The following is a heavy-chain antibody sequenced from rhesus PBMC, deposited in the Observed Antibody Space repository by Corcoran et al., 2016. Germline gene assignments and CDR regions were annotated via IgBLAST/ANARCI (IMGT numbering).Heavy chain of an antibody. Sequence: QLQLQESGPGLVKPSETLSVTCVVSGGSISSSYWSWIRQAPGKGLEWIGFIYGSVSSTHYNPSLKSRVTLSVDTSKNQLSLKLSSVTAADTAVYYCASEGAAAPFDYWGQGVLVTVSS. J-gene: IGHJ4*01. CDR3: ASEGAAAPFDY. D-gene: IGHD6-25*01. CDR2: IYGSVSST. CDR1: GGSISSSY. V-gene: IGHV4-169*02.